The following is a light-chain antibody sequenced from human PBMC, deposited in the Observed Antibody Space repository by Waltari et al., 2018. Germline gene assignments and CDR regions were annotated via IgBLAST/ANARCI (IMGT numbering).Light chain of an antibody. CDR1: SSDIGPYNY. J-gene: IGLJ1*01. V-gene: IGLV2-8*01. CDR2: EVS. Sequence: QSALTQPPSASGSPGQSVTISCTGTSSDIGPYNYVSWYQQHPGKAPKRMIYEVSKRPSGVPGRFSGSKSGNTASLTVSGLQAEDEADYYCSSYAGSNNYVFGTGTKVTVL. CDR3: SSYAGSNNYV.